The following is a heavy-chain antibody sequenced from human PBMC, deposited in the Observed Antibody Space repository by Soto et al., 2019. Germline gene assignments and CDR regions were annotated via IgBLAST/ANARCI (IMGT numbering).Heavy chain of an antibody. Sequence: SETLSLTCAVYGGSFSGYYWSWIRQPPGKGLEWIGEINHSGSTNYNPSLQSRVTLPVDKSKNEFSLKMSSVTAADTAVYYCTSKFGQLLADAFDIWGQGTMVTVSS. D-gene: IGHD3-10*01. V-gene: IGHV4-34*01. CDR2: INHSGST. CDR3: TSKFGQLLADAFDI. CDR1: GGSFSGYY. J-gene: IGHJ3*02.